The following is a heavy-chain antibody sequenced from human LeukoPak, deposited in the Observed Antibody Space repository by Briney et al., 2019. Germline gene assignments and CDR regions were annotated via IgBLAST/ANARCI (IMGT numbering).Heavy chain of an antibody. J-gene: IGHJ6*03. CDR1: GYSISSDYY. D-gene: IGHD6-6*01. CDR3: ARRPYYYYYMDV. Sequence: SETLSLTCAVSGYSISSDYYWGWIRLPPGKGLEWIGTIYHSGSAYYNPSLKSRVTLLVDTSNNQCSLRLSSVTATDTAVYYCARRPYYYYYMDVWGKGTTVTVSS. V-gene: IGHV4-38-2*01. CDR2: IYHSGSA.